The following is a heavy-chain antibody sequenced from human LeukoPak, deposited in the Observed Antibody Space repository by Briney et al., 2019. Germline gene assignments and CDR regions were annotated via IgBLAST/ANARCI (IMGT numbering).Heavy chain of an antibody. CDR2: INPNSGGT. Sequence: APVKVSCKASGYTFTGYYMHWVRQAPGQGLEWMGRINPNSGGTNYAQKFQGRVTMTRDTSISTAYMELSRLRSDDTAVYYCARVREYCSGGSCRRYWFDPWGQGTLVTVSS. CDR3: ARVREYCSGGSCRRYWFDP. CDR1: GYTFTGYY. V-gene: IGHV1-2*06. D-gene: IGHD2-15*01. J-gene: IGHJ5*02.